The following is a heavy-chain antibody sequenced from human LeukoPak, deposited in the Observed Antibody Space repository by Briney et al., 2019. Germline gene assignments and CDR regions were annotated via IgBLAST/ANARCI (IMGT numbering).Heavy chain of an antibody. J-gene: IGHJ4*02. Sequence: ASVKVSCNASGYSFTSYDINWVRQAPGQGLEWMGWVNPKSGNTGYKQKFQARVTITRDTSISAAYMELSSLTSEDTAVYYCATVAQWFGELLMNWGQGTLVTVSS. CDR2: VNPKSGNT. CDR3: ATVAQWFGELLMN. V-gene: IGHV1-8*03. D-gene: IGHD3-10*01. CDR1: GYSFTSYD.